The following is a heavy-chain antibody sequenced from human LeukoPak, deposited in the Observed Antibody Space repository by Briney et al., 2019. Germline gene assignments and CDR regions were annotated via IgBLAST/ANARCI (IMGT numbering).Heavy chain of an antibody. V-gene: IGHV4-4*07. CDR1: GGSISSYY. CDR2: IYTSGST. D-gene: IGHD2-2*01. Sequence: PSETLSLTCTVSGGSISSYYWSWIRQPAGKGLEWIGRIYTSGSTNYNPSLKSRVTMSVDTSKNQFSLKLSSVTAADTAVYYCARVVVVPAALLFDPWGQGTLVTVSS. J-gene: IGHJ5*02. CDR3: ARVVVVPAALLFDP.